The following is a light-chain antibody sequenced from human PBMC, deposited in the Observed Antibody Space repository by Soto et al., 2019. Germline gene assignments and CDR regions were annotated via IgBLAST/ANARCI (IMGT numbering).Light chain of an antibody. CDR3: QQYNSYPT. J-gene: IGKJ1*01. CDR2: KAS. Sequence: DIQMTQSPSTLSASVGDRVTITCRASQSISSWVAWYQQKPGKAPKLLIYKASSLESGVPSRFSGSGSGTEFTLTISSLQPDDFATYYCQQYNSYPTFGQGTKVDI. CDR1: QSISSW. V-gene: IGKV1-5*03.